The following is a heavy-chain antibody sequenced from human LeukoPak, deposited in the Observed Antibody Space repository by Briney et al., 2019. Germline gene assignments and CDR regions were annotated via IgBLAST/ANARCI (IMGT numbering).Heavy chain of an antibody. V-gene: IGHV3-20*04. J-gene: IGHJ3*02. CDR3: ARGRAAYYRDAFDI. CDR1: GFTFDDYG. D-gene: IGHD1-26*01. CDR2: INWNGGST. Sequence: GGSLRLSCAASGFTFDDYGMSWVRQAPGKGLEWVSGINWNGGSTGYADSVKGRFTISRDNAKNSLYLQMNSLRAEDTALYYCARGRAAYYRDAFDIWGQGTMVTVSS.